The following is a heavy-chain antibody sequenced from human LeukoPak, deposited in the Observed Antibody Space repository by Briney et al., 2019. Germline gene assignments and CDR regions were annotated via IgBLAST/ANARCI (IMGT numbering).Heavy chain of an antibody. Sequence: SETLSLTCTVSGGSISSGSYYWSWIRQPAGKGLEWIGRIYTSGSTNYNPSPKSRVTISVDTSKNQFSLKLSSVTAADTAVYYCARHYYDSSGYYDQGYMDVWGKGTTVTVSS. CDR2: IYTSGST. V-gene: IGHV4-61*02. D-gene: IGHD3-22*01. CDR3: ARHYYDSSGYYDQGYMDV. J-gene: IGHJ6*03. CDR1: GGSISSGSYY.